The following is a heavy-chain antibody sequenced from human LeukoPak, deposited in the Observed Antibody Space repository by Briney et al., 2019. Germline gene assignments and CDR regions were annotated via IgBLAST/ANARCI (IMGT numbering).Heavy chain of an antibody. Sequence: GGSLRLSCAASGFTFSDYWMSWVRQAPGKGLEWVSVIYSGGSTYYADSVKGRFTISRDNSKNTLYLQMNSLRAEDTAVYYCARVVELLWYFDYWGQGTLVTVSS. D-gene: IGHD1-26*01. V-gene: IGHV3-66*01. CDR2: IYSGGST. J-gene: IGHJ4*02. CDR1: GFTFSDYW. CDR3: ARVVELLWYFDY.